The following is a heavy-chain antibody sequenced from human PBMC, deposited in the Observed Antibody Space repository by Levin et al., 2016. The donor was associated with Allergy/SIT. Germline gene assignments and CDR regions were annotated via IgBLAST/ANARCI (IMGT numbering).Heavy chain of an antibody. CDR1: GFTFSSYA. D-gene: IGHD1-1*01. CDR2: ISGSGGST. CDR3: VKTLTTTTSLTGMDV. V-gene: IGHV3-23*01. Sequence: GESLKISCAASGFTFSSYAMSWVRQAPGKGLEWVSAISGSGGSTYYADSVKGRFTISRDNSKNTLYLQMNSLRAEDTAVYYCVKTLTTTTSLTGMDVWGQGTTVTVSS. J-gene: IGHJ6*02.